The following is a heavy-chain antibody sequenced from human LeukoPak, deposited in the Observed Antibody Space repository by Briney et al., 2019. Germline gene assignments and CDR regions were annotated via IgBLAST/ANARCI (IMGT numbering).Heavy chain of an antibody. CDR1: GHSFTSYW. CDR2: IYPGDSDT. Sequence: GESLKISCKDSGHSFTSYWIGWVRQMPGKGLEWMGIIYPGDSDTRYSPSFQGQVTISADKSISTAYLQWCSLKASDTAMYYCARAKAYSSSRYYFDYWGQGTLVTVSS. J-gene: IGHJ4*02. D-gene: IGHD6-13*01. V-gene: IGHV5-51*01. CDR3: ARAKAYSSSRYYFDY.